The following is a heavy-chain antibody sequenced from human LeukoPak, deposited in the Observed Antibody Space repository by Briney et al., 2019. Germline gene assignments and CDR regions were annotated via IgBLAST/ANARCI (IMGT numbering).Heavy chain of an antibody. J-gene: IGHJ4*02. CDR3: ARGDYGDYLVGY. V-gene: IGHV1-69*13. Sequence: SVKVSCKASGGTFSSYAISWVRQAPGQGLGWMGGIIPIFGTANYAQKFQGRVTITADESTSTAYMELSSLRSEDTAVYYCARGDYGDYLVGYWGQGTLVTVSS. D-gene: IGHD4-17*01. CDR1: GGTFSSYA. CDR2: IIPIFGTA.